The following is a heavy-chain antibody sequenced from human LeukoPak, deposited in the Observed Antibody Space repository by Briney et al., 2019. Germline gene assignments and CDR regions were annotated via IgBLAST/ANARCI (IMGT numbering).Heavy chain of an antibody. V-gene: IGHV3-21*01. CDR1: GFTFSSYS. Sequence: GRSLRLSCAASGFTFSSYSMNWVRQAPGKGLEWVSSISSSSSYIYYADSVKGRFTISRDNAKNSLYLQMNSLRAEDTAVYYCARGHTAMVGSDYWGQGTLVTVSS. J-gene: IGHJ4*02. CDR3: ARGHTAMVGSDY. CDR2: ISSSSSYI. D-gene: IGHD5-18*01.